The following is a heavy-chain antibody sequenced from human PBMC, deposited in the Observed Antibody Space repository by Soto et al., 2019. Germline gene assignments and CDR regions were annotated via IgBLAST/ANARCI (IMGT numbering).Heavy chain of an antibody. D-gene: IGHD3-3*01. J-gene: IGHJ3*02. Sequence: EVQLVESGGGLVKPGGSVRLSCAASGFTFSNVWMTWIRQAPGKGLEWVGRIKRKTDGETTDYGAPVKGRFTVSRDDSKNTLYLQMNSLKTEDTSLYYCATSEWNDAFDIWGHGTMVTVSS. V-gene: IGHV3-15*01. CDR1: GFTFSNVW. CDR3: ATSEWNDAFDI. CDR2: IKRKTDGETT.